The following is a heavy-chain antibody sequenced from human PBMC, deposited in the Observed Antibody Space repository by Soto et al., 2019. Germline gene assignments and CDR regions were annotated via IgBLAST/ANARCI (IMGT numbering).Heavy chain of an antibody. D-gene: IGHD6-13*01. CDR3: AKDLHIAATDY. CDR2: ISSSGSTI. J-gene: IGHJ4*02. CDR1: GFTFSSYE. V-gene: IGHV3-48*03. Sequence: EVQLVESGGGLVQPGGSLRLSCAASGFTFSSYEMNWVRQAPGKGLEWVSYISSSGSTIYYADSVKGRFTISRDNAKNSLYLQMNSLRAEDTAVYYCAKDLHIAATDYWGQGTLVTVSS.